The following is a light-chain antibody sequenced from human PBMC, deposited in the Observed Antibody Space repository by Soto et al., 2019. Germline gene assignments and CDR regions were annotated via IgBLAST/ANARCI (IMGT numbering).Light chain of an antibody. J-gene: IGLJ2*01. CDR1: RSDDGGYNY. Sequence: QSALTQPASVSGSPGQSITISCTGTRSDDGGYNYVSWYQQHPGKAPKLIIYEVSNRPSGVSNRFSGSKSGNTASLTISGLQAEDEADYYCISYTSSSTPWVFGGGTQLTVL. CDR2: EVS. V-gene: IGLV2-14*01. CDR3: ISYTSSSTPWV.